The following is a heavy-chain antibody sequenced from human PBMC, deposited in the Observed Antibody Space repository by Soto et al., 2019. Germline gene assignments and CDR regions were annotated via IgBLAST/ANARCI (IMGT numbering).Heavy chain of an antibody. CDR1: GFTFSTSG. Sequence: EVQLLESGGGLVQPGGSLRLSCAASGFTFSTSGMSWVRQAPGKGLEWVSSISGSGDYTNYADSVKGRFTISRDNSKNTLYLQISRLTAEDTAVYYCANHGGFDIWGQGTMVAVSS. V-gene: IGHV3-23*01. CDR3: ANHGGFDI. CDR2: ISGSGDYT. J-gene: IGHJ3*02. D-gene: IGHD4-17*01.